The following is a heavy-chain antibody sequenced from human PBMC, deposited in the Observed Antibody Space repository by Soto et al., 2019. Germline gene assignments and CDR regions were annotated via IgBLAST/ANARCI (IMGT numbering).Heavy chain of an antibody. CDR1: GFSITRYW. J-gene: IGHJ4*02. CDR2: KKQDGSEE. V-gene: IGHV3-7*01. Sequence: GGSLRLSCVASGFSITRYWMTWVRQAPGRGLEWVADKKQDGSEEYYADSVKGRFTVSRDNAKNSLYLQLTSLRVEDTALYYCARGGFSYGTGIEHWGQGTLVTVSS. CDR3: ARGGFSYGTGIEH. D-gene: IGHD5-18*01.